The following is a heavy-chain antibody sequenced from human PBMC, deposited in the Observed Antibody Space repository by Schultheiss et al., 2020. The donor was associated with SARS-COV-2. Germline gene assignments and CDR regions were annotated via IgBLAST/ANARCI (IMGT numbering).Heavy chain of an antibody. CDR2: IDEDGRIT. Sequence: GGSLRLSCVVPGSTFSRYWMHWVRQVPGKGLVWVSRIDEDGRITNYADSVKGRFTISRDNSKNTLYLQMNSLRAEDTAVYYCAKTGRLYIGDYAFLDYYGMDVWGQGTTVTVSS. CDR3: AKTGRLYIGDYAFLDYYGMDV. D-gene: IGHD4-17*01. J-gene: IGHJ6*02. V-gene: IGHV3-74*01. CDR1: GSTFSRYW.